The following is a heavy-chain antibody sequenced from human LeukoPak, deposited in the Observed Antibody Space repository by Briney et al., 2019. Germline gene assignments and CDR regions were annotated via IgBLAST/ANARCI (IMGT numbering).Heavy chain of an antibody. J-gene: IGHJ5*02. CDR2: INPSGGST. Sequence: GASVKVSCKASGYTFTGYYMHWVRQAPGQGLEWMGIINPSGGSTSYAQKFQGRVTMTRDTSTSTVYMELSSLRSEDTAVYYCAREWYYYDSSGYRFDPWGQGTLVTVSS. V-gene: IGHV1-46*01. CDR3: AREWYYYDSSGYRFDP. CDR1: GYTFTGYY. D-gene: IGHD3-22*01.